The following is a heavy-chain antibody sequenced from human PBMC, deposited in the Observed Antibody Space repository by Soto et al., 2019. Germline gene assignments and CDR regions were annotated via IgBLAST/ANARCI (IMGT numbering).Heavy chain of an antibody. CDR3: ARATHLLGSRTFDI. J-gene: IGHJ3*02. V-gene: IGHV4-59*01. CDR2: IYYSGST. D-gene: IGHD2-2*03. Sequence: QVQLQESGPGLVKPSETLSLTCTVSGGSISRYYWSWIRQPPGKGLEWIGNIYYSGSTNYNPSLKSRVTISLDMSKNQFSLNLSSVTAADTAIYYCARATHLLGSRTFDIWGQGTMVTVSS. CDR1: GGSISRYY.